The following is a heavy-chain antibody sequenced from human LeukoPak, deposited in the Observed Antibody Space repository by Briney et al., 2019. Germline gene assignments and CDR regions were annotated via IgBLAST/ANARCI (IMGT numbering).Heavy chain of an antibody. Sequence: GGSLRLSCAASGFTFSIYGMSWVRQAPGKGLEWVSVIYSGGSTYYADSVKGRFTISRDNSKNTLYLQMNSLRAEDTAVYYCARANNILIGYYLTENWFDPWGQGTLVTVSS. J-gene: IGHJ5*02. CDR1: GFTFSIYG. D-gene: IGHD3-9*01. CDR2: IYSGGST. V-gene: IGHV3-66*01. CDR3: ARANNILIGYYLTENWFDP.